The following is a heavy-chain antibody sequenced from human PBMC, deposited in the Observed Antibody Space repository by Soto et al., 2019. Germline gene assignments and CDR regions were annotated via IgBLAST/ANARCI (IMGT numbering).Heavy chain of an antibody. V-gene: IGHV3-30-3*01. CDR3: AKETVFTAVEDK. CDR1: GFSLSNYA. CDR2: ISYDGSNK. D-gene: IGHD3-10*02. Sequence: PGGSLRLSCAVSGFSLSNYAMSWVRQAPGKGLEWVAVISYDGSNKYYADSVKGRFTISRDNSKNTLYLQMNSLKADDTAVYYCAKETVFTAVEDKWGQGTLVTVSS. J-gene: IGHJ4*02.